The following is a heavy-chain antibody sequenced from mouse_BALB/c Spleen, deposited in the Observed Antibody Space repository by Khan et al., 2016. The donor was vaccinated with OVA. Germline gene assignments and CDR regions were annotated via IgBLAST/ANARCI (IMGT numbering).Heavy chain of an antibody. J-gene: IGHJ2*01. CDR2: IRYSGST. Sequence: VQLKESGPSLVKPSQTLSLTCSVTGDSITSGYWNWIRKFPGNKLEYMGYIRYSGSTYYNPSLKSRISITRDTSKNQYYLQLNSVTSEDTATYXCARWNYRYDGYFDYWGQGTTLTVSS. D-gene: IGHD2-14*01. CDR3: ARWNYRYDGYFDY. CDR1: GDSITSGY. V-gene: IGHV3-8*02.